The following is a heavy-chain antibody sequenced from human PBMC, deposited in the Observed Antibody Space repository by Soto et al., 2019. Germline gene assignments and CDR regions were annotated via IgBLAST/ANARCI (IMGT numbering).Heavy chain of an antibody. CDR1: GITVSNVW. V-gene: IGHV3-15*01. D-gene: IGHD3-16*01. J-gene: IGHJ4*01. CDR3: DTPRPGSHGYSF. Sequence: PGGSLSLPCAASGITVSNVWMTLIRQAPGKGLEWVGRFKSNAACSTEEYGTPVKDRFIISRDDSKDMVDLQMHALGTEDTAFYYCDTPRPGSHGYSFWGHGALVTVSS. CDR2: FKSNAACSTE.